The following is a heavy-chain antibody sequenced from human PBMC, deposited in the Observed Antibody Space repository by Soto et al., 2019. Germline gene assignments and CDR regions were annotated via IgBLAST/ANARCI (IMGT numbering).Heavy chain of an antibody. CDR2: LHHGGGT. CDR3: TKNSAYALDY. CDR1: RYSINNNNW. J-gene: IGHJ4*02. V-gene: IGHV4-4*02. Sequence: QVLLQESGPGLVKPSETLSLTCDVSRYSINNNNWWSWVRQPPGGGLEWIGELHHGGGTNYNPSLKSRATFSVDISKNQFFLKLSSVTAADTAVYYCTKNSAYALDYWGQGTLVTVSS. D-gene: IGHD5-12*01.